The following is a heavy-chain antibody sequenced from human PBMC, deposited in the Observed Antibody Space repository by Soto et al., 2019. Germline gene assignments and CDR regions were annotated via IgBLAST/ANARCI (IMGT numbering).Heavy chain of an antibody. CDR1: GFTFSSYA. D-gene: IGHD2-15*01. V-gene: IGHV3-30-3*01. Sequence: PGGSLRLSCAASGFTFSSYAMHWVRQAPGKGLEWVAVISYDGSNKYYADSVKGRFTISRDNSKNTLYLQMNSLRAEDTAVYYCARDPGTVVAAYYFDYWGQGTLVTVSS. CDR3: ARDPGTVVAAYYFDY. CDR2: ISYDGSNK. J-gene: IGHJ4*02.